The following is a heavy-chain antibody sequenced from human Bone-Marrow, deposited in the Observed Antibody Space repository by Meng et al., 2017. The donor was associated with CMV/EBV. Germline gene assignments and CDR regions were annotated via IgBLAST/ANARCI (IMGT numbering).Heavy chain of an antibody. CDR2: TYYSGST. Sequence: GSLRLSCSVSGGSISSYYWSWIRQPPGKGLEWIGYTYYSGSTNYNPALKSRVTISVDTSKNQFSLKLSSVTAADTAVYYCARGGYGDSYDYWGQGTLVTVSS. V-gene: IGHV4-59*01. CDR1: GGSISSYY. D-gene: IGHD4-17*01. CDR3: ARGGYGDSYDY. J-gene: IGHJ4*02.